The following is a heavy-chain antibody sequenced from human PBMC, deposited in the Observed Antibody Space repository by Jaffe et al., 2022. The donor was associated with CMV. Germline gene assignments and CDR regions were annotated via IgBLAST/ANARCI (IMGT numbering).Heavy chain of an antibody. CDR3: ARGHDYGDFTIDY. J-gene: IGHJ4*02. D-gene: IGHD4-17*01. Sequence: QVQLQESGPGLVKPSETLSLTCTVSGGSVSSGSYYWSWIRQPPGKGLEWIGYIYYSGSTNYNPSLKSRVTISVDTSKNQFSLKLSSVTAADTAVYYCARGHDYGDFTIDYWGQGTLVTVSS. CDR2: IYYSGST. V-gene: IGHV4-61*01. CDR1: GGSVSSGSYY.